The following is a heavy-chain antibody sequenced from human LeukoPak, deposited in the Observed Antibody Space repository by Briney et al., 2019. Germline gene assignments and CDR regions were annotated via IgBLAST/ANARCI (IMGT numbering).Heavy chain of an antibody. CDR2: IYYSGST. V-gene: IGHV4-39*07. CDR1: GGSISSSSYY. Sequence: SETLSLTCTVSGGSISSSSYYWGWIRQPPGKGLEWIGSIYYSGSTYYNPSLKSRVTISVDTSKNQFSLKLSSVTAADTAVYYCARGRIAAAPVFDYWGQGTLVTDSS. D-gene: IGHD6-13*01. J-gene: IGHJ4*02. CDR3: ARGRIAAAPVFDY.